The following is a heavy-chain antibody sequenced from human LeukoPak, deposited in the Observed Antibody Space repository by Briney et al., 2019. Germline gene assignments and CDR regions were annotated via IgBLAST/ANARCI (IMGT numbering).Heavy chain of an antibody. Sequence: SVEVSCKASGGTFSSYAISWVRQAPGQGLEWMGRIIPILGIANYAQKFQGRVTITADKSTSTAYMELSSLRSEDTAVYYCARDLASYYYDSSGYSLHWGQGTLVTVSS. CDR1: GGTFSSYA. V-gene: IGHV1-69*04. J-gene: IGHJ1*01. CDR3: ARDLASYYYDSSGYSLH. D-gene: IGHD3-22*01. CDR2: IIPILGIA.